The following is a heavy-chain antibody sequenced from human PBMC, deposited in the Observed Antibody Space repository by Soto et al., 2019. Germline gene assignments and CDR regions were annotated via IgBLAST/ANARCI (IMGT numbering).Heavy chain of an antibody. CDR1: GGTFSSYA. CDR3: ARDSPAAAGTPYYYYGMDV. CDR2: IIPIFGTA. V-gene: IGHV1-69*13. J-gene: IGHJ6*02. D-gene: IGHD6-13*01. Sequence: GASVKVSFKASGGTFSSYAISWLRQAPGQGLEWMGGIIPIFGTANYAQKFQGRVTITADESTSTAYMELSSLRSEDTAVYYCARDSPAAAGTPYYYYGMDVWGQGTTVTVSS.